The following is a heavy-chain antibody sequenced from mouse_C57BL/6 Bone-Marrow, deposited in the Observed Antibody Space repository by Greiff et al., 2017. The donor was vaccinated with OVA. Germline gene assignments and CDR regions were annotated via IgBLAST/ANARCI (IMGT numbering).Heavy chain of an antibody. V-gene: IGHV1-85*01. CDR2: IYPRDGST. J-gene: IGHJ2*01. CDR1: GYTFTSYD. Sequence: VKLVESGPELVKPGASVKLSCKASGYTFTSYDINWVKQRPGQGLEWIGWIYPRDGSTKYNEKFKGKATLTVDTSSSTAYMELHSLTSEDSAVYFCARVSFYGNYGGDYWGQGTTLTVSS. CDR3: ARVSFYGNYGGDY. D-gene: IGHD2-10*01.